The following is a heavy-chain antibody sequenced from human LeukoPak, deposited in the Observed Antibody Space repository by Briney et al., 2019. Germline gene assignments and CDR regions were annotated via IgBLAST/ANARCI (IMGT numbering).Heavy chain of an antibody. Sequence: GASVKVSCKAYGYTITSYYMHWARQAPEQGLVWMGIINPSGGSTSYAQKFQGRVTMTRDTSTSTVYMELSSLRSEDTAVYYCARGQQWLFNWGQGTLVTVSS. D-gene: IGHD6-19*01. CDR2: INPSGGST. CDR1: GYTITSYY. CDR3: ARGQQWLFN. V-gene: IGHV1-46*01. J-gene: IGHJ4*02.